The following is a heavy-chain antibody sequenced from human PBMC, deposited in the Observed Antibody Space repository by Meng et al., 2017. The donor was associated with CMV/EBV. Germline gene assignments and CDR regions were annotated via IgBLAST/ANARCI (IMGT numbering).Heavy chain of an antibody. J-gene: IGHJ6*02. CDR2: INPSGGST. V-gene: IGHV1-46*01. D-gene: IGHD2-2*02. CDR3: ARDPYCSSTSCYTGTPLNYGMDV. CDR1: GYTFTSYY. Sequence: GGSLRLSCAASGYTFTSYYMHWVRQAPGQGLEWMGIINPSGGSTSYAQKFQGRVTMTRDTSTSTVYMELSSLRSEDTAVYYCARDPYCSSTSCYTGTPLNYGMDVWGQGTTVTVSS.